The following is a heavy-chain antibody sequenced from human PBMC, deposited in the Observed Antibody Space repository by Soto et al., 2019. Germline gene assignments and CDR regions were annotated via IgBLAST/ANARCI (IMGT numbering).Heavy chain of an antibody. Sequence: QVQLVESGGGVVQPGRSLRLSCAASGFTFSSYAMHWVRQAPGKGLEWVAVISYDGSNKYYADSVKGRFTISRDNSKNTPYLQMNSLRAEDTAVYYCARDYGGYGDGWYFDLWGRGTLVTVSS. CDR2: ISYDGSNK. CDR1: GFTFSSYA. CDR3: ARDYGGYGDGWYFDL. J-gene: IGHJ2*01. D-gene: IGHD1-26*01. V-gene: IGHV3-30-3*01.